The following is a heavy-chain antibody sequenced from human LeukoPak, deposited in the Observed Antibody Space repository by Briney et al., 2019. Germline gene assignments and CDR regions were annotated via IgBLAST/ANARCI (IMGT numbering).Heavy chain of an antibody. D-gene: IGHD1-14*01. Sequence: GGSLRLSCAASGFTFSSYEMNWVRQAPGKGLEWVSYISSSGSTIYYADSVKGRFTISRDNAKNSLYLQMNSLRAEDTAVYYCARDRRIGGYYYYMDVWGKGTTVTVSS. CDR1: GFTFSSYE. V-gene: IGHV3-48*03. J-gene: IGHJ6*03. CDR2: ISSSGSTI. CDR3: ARDRRIGGYYYYMDV.